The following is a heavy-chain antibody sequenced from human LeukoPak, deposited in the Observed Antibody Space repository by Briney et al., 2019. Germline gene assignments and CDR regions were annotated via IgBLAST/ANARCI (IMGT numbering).Heavy chain of an antibody. CDR1: GGSITIYY. CDR3: ARVIRSGYVSYYYGMDV. V-gene: IGHV4-59*01. CDR2: IYYSGST. J-gene: IGHJ6*02. Sequence: SSETLSLTRTVSGGSITIYYWSWIRQPPGKGLEWIGYIYYSGSTNYNPSLKSRVTISVDTSKNQFSLKLGSVTAADTAVYYCARVIRSGYVSYYYGMDVWGQGTTVTVSS. D-gene: IGHD5-12*01.